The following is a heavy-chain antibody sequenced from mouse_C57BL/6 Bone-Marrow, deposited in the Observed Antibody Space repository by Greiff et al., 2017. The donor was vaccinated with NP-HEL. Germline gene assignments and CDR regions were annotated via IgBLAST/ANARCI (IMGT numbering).Heavy chain of an antibody. V-gene: IGHV2-5*01. CDR2: IWRGGST. D-gene: IGHD1-1*01. Sequence: VQLQQSGPGLVQPSQSLSITCTVSGFSLTSYGVHWVRQSPGKGLEWLGVIWRGGSTDYNAAFMSRLSITKDNSKSQVFFKMNSRQADETAIFYCAKPPYYYGKTLYAMDYWGQGTSVTVSS. CDR3: AKPPYYYGKTLYAMDY. J-gene: IGHJ4*01. CDR1: GFSLTSYG.